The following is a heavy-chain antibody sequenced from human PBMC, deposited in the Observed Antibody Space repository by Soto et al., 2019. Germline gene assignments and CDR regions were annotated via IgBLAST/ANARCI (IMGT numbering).Heavy chain of an antibody. CDR3: ARQQWLYYYYGMDV. V-gene: IGHV1-18*01. CDR2: ISAYNGNT. D-gene: IGHD6-19*01. CDR1: GGTFSSYG. J-gene: IGHJ6*02. Sequence: ASVKVSCKASGGTFSSYGISWVRQAPGQGLEWMGWISAYNGNTNYAQKIQGRVTMTTDTSTSTAYMELRSLRSDDTAVYYCARQQWLYYYYGMDVWGQGTTVTVSS.